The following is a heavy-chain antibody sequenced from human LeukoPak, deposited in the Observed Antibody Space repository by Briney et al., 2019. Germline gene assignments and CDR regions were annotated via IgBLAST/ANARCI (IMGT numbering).Heavy chain of an antibody. V-gene: IGHV3-48*03. J-gene: IGHJ5*02. D-gene: IGHD3-3*01. CDR2: ISSSAGTI. Sequence: PGGSLRLSCAASGFTFSSYEINWVRQAPGKGLEWVSYISSSAGTIYYADSVKGRFTISRDNAKNSLYLQMNSLRAEDTAVYYCARAMGYDFFLDGFDPWGQGTLVTVSS. CDR1: GFTFSSYE. CDR3: ARAMGYDFFLDGFDP.